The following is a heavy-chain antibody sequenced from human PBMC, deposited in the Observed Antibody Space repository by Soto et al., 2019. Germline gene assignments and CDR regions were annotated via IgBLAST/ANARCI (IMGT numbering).Heavy chain of an antibody. Sequence: SETLSLPCTVSGGSIRSSSYYWGWIRQPPGKGLEWIGSIYYSGSTYYNPSLKSRVTISVDTSKNQFSLKLSSVTAADTAVYYCARHVFWNPWFGELFAGYYYYGMDVWGQGTTVTVSS. J-gene: IGHJ6*02. D-gene: IGHD3-10*01. V-gene: IGHV4-39*01. CDR3: ARHVFWNPWFGELFAGYYYYGMDV. CDR2: IYYSGST. CDR1: GGSIRSSSYY.